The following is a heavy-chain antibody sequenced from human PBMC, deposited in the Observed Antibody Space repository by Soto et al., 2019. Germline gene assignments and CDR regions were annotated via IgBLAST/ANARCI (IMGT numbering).Heavy chain of an antibody. Sequence: GGSLRLSCAASGFTFSSYSMNWVRQAPGKGLEWVSYISSSSSTIYYADSVKGRFTISRDNAKNSLYLQMNSLRAEDTAVYDFSRESSGSWDLHFVSYFDYWGQGTLVTVSS. CDR1: GFTFSSYS. V-gene: IGHV3-48*01. D-gene: IGHD6-13*01. J-gene: IGHJ4*02. CDR2: ISSSSSTI. CDR3: SRESSGSWDLHFVSYFDY.